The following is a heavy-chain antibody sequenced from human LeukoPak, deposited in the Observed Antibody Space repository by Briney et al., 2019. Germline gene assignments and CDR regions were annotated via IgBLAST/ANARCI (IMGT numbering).Heavy chain of an antibody. CDR1: GGSFSGYY. D-gene: IGHD6-19*01. CDR2: INHSGST. Sequence: SETLSLTCAVYGGSFSGYYWSWIRQPPGKGLEWIGEINHSGSTNYNPSLKSRVTIPVDTSKNQFSLKLSSVTAADTAVYYCARGGEGQQWLVRYNNWFDPWGQGTLVTVSS. V-gene: IGHV4-34*01. J-gene: IGHJ5*02. CDR3: ARGGEGQQWLVRYNNWFDP.